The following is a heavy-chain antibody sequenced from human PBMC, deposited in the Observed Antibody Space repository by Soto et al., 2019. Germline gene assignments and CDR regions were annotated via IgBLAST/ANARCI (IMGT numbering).Heavy chain of an antibody. D-gene: IGHD6-19*01. V-gene: IGHV1-18*01. CDR2: ISAYNGAS. Sequence: QIQLMQSGAELKKPGASVKVSCKGTDYAFINYGISWVRQTPGQGLEWMGWISAYNGASNYAHKCQDRLALATDTPTTTAYMALLRLREDDTAVYFCARDDIPLRGWSMDSWGQGTLVTVSS. J-gene: IGHJ4*02. CDR3: ARDDIPLRGWSMDS. CDR1: DYAFINYG.